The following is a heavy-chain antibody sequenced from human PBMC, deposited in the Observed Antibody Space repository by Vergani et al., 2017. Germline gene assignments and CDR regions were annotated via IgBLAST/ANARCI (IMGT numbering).Heavy chain of an antibody. CDR3: TGHYYGSGYYYYYGMDV. J-gene: IGHJ6*02. CDR2: IKSKTDGGTT. V-gene: IGHV3-15*01. D-gene: IGHD3-10*01. Sequence: EVQLVESGGGLVKPGGSLRLSCAASGFTFSNAWMSWVRQAPGKGLEWVGRIKSKTDGGTTDYAAPVKGRFTISRDDSKNTLYLQMNSLKTEDTAVYNCTGHYYGSGYYYYYGMDVWGQGTTVTVSS. CDR1: GFTFSNAW.